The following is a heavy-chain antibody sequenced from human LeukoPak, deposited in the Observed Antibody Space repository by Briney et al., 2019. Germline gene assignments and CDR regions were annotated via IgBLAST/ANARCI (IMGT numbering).Heavy chain of an antibody. D-gene: IGHD6-25*01. CDR2: ISGSGGST. CDR3: AKGGLAGRPDY. Sequence: GGSLRLSCAASGCTFTNYAMSWVRQAPGKGLEWVSAISGSGGSTYYADSVKGRFTISRDNSKNTLYLQMNSLRAEDTAVYYCAKGGLAGRPDYWGQGTLVTVSS. CDR1: GCTFTNYA. J-gene: IGHJ4*02. V-gene: IGHV3-23*01.